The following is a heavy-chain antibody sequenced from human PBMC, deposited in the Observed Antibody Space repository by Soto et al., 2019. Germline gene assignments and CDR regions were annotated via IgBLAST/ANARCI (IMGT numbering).Heavy chain of an antibody. D-gene: IGHD3-3*01. J-gene: IGHJ6*03. CDR2: IYYSGST. CDR3: ARLNTIFGVVNYYYYMDV. CDR1: GGSISSYY. V-gene: IGHV4-59*01. Sequence: ETLSLTCTVSGGSISSYYWSWIRQPPGKGLEWIGYIYYSGSTNYNPSLKSRVTISVDTSKNQFSLKLSSVTAADTAVYYCARLNTIFGVVNYYYYMDVWGKGTTVTVSS.